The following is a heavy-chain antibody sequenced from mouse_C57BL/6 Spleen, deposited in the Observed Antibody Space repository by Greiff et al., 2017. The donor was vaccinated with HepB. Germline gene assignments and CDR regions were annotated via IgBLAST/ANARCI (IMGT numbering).Heavy chain of an antibody. J-gene: IGHJ1*03. CDR2: INPNYGTT. V-gene: IGHV1-39*01. D-gene: IGHD1-1*01. CDR1: GYSFTDYN. CDR3: SRAYYYGSSYGYFDV. Sequence: VQLQQSGPELVKPGASVKISCKASGYSFTDYNMNWVKQSNGKSLEWIGVINPNYGTTSYNQKFKGKATLTVDQSSSTAYMQLNSLTSEDSAVYYWSRAYYYGSSYGYFDVWGTGTTVTVSS.